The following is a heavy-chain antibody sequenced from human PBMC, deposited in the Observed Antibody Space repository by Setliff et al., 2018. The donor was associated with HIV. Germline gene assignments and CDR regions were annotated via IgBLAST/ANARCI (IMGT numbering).Heavy chain of an antibody. J-gene: IGHJ3*02. V-gene: IGHV1-18*04. CDR1: GYTFTAYY. Sequence: ASVKVSCKTSGYTFTAYYIHWVRQAPGQGLEWMGWINSNNGGTNYAQKLQGRVTVTTDTSTSTAYMELRGLRSDDTAVYYCARGGSYWGDAFDIWGQGTMVTVSS. CDR2: INSNNGGT. D-gene: IGHD1-26*01. CDR3: ARGGSYWGDAFDI.